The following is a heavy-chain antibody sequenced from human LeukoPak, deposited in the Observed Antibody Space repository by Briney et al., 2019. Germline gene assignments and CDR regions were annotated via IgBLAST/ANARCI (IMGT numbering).Heavy chain of an antibody. Sequence: GGSLRLSCSASGFTFNKYVMHWVRQAPDKGLEYVSGVSNNGDSTYYADYVKGRFTISRDNSKNTLYLQMSSLRPEDTAAYYCVKGEVRGYKKRGVDYWGQGTLVTVSS. J-gene: IGHJ4*02. D-gene: IGHD5-18*01. V-gene: IGHV3-64D*06. CDR1: GFTFNKYV. CDR3: VKGEVRGYKKRGVDY. CDR2: VSNNGDST.